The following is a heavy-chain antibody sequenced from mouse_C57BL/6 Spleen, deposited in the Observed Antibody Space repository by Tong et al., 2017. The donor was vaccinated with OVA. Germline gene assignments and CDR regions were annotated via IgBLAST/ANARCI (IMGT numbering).Heavy chain of an antibody. CDR2: IYPGDGDT. D-gene: IGHD1-1*01. V-gene: IGHV1-82*01. J-gene: IGHJ2*01. CDR1: GYTFTDYN. CDR3: ASDYYGSSGDY. Sequence: VQLQESGPELVKPGASVKMSCKASGYTFTDYNMHWVKQRPGKGLEWIGRIYPGDGDTNYNGKFKGKATLTADKSYSTVYMQLSSLTSEDSAVCYCASDYYGSSGDYWGQGTTLTVSS.